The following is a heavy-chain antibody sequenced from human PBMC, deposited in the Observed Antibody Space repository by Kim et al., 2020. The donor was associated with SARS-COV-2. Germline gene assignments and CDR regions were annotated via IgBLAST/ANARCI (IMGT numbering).Heavy chain of an antibody. Sequence: DSVKGRFTISRDNSKNTLYLQMSSLRAEDTAVYYCVKDAPYSSSDDAFDIWGQGTMVTVSS. J-gene: IGHJ3*02. D-gene: IGHD6-6*01. CDR3: VKDAPYSSSDDAFDI. V-gene: IGHV3-64D*09.